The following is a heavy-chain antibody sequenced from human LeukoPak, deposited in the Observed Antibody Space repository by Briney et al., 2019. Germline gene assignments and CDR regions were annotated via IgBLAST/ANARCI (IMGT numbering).Heavy chain of an antibody. CDR2: ISSSSSTI. CDR1: GFTFSSYS. J-gene: IGHJ5*02. CDR3: ARGGSSYCSSTSCYDWGFFDP. Sequence: PGGSLRLSCAASGFTFSSYSMNWVRQAPGEGLEWVSYISSSSSTIYYSDSVKGRFTISRDNAKNSLYLQMNSLRAEDTAVYYCARGGSSYCSSTSCYDWGFFDPWGQGTLVTVSS. V-gene: IGHV3-48*04. D-gene: IGHD2-2*01.